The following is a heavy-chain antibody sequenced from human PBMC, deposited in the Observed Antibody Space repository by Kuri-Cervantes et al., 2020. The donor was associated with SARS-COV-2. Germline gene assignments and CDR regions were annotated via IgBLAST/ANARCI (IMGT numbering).Heavy chain of an antibody. CDR3: ARHNPYIVGATDYNDAFDI. CDR2: ISAYNGNT. Sequence: ASVKVSCKASGYTFTSYGISWVRQAPGQGLEWMGWISAYNGNTNYAQKLQGRVTMTTDTSTSTAYMELRSLRSDDTAVYYCARHNPYIVGATDYNDAFDIRGQGTMVTVSS. V-gene: IGHV1-18*01. CDR1: GYTFTSYG. J-gene: IGHJ3*02. D-gene: IGHD1-26*01.